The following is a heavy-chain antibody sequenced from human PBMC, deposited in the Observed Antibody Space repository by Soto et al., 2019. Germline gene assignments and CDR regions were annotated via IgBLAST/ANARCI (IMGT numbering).Heavy chain of an antibody. Sequence: QVQLVQSGAEVKKPGSSVKVSCKASGGTFSSYAISWVRQAPGQGLEWMGGIIPIFGTANYAQKFQGRVTITADKSTSTAYMELSSLRSEDTAVYYCAVEVDTAMVPTPLRGYYYYYGMDVWGQGTTVTVSS. CDR2: IIPIFGTA. D-gene: IGHD5-18*01. CDR1: GGTFSSYA. CDR3: AVEVDTAMVPTPLRGYYYYYGMDV. V-gene: IGHV1-69*06. J-gene: IGHJ6*02.